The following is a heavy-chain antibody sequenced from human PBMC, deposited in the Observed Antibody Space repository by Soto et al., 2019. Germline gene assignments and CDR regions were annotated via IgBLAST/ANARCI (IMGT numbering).Heavy chain of an antibody. Sequence: QMQLVQSGPEVKKPGTSVKVSCKASGFTFTSSAVQWVRQARGHRLEWIGWIVVGSGNTKYAQKFQERVTITRDMSTSTAYLELSSLRSEDTAVYYCAADWAPNWNQDQLGRYSDYWRQGTLFTVSS. V-gene: IGHV1-58*01. CDR1: GFTFTSSA. D-gene: IGHD1-1*01. CDR2: IVVGSGNT. J-gene: IGHJ4*02. CDR3: AADWAPNWNQDQLGRYSDY.